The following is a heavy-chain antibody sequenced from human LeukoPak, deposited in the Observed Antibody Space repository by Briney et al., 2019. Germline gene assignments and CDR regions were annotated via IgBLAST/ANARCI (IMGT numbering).Heavy chain of an antibody. CDR2: ISAYNGNT. D-gene: IGHD3-3*01. J-gene: IGHJ4*02. Sequence: ASVKVSCKASGYTFTSYGISWVRQAPGQGLEWLGWISAYNGNTNYAQKLQGRVTMTTDTSTSTAYMELRSLRSDDTAVYYCARVGGSWYFWRYYFDYWAREPWSPSPQ. V-gene: IGHV1-18*01. CDR1: GYTFTSYG. CDR3: ARVGGSWYFWRYYFDY.